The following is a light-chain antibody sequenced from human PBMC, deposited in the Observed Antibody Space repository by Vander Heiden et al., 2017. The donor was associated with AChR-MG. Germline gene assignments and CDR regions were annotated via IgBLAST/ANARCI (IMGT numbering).Light chain of an antibody. Sequence: SYVLTQPPSVSVAPGQTARITCGGNNIGRKSVHWYQQKPGQAPVLVVYDDSDRPSGIPERFSGSNSGTTATLTIGRVEAGDEADYYCQVWDSSTEHVVFGGGTKLTGL. J-gene: IGLJ2*01. CDR2: DDS. CDR3: QVWDSSTEHVV. CDR1: NIGRKS. V-gene: IGLV3-21*02.